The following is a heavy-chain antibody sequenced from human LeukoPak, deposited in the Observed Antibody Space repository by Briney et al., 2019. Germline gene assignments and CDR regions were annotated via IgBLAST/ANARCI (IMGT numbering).Heavy chain of an antibody. CDR2: IWYDGSNK. CDR3: ARGKGYSTAWFDP. V-gene: IGHV3-33*08. CDR1: GFTFSSYA. D-gene: IGHD6-13*01. J-gene: IGHJ5*02. Sequence: GGSLRLSCAASGFTFSSYAMSWVRQAPGKGLEWVAVIWYDGSNKYYADSVKGRFTISRDNSKNTLYLQMNSLRAEDTAVYYCARGKGYSTAWFDPWGQGTLVTVSS.